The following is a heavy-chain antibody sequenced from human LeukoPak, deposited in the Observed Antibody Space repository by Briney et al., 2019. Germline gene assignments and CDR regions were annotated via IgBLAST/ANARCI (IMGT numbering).Heavy chain of an antibody. CDR2: IIPIFGTA. CDR1: GGTFSSYA. J-gene: IGHJ6*02. CDR3: ARDESTIFYGMDV. V-gene: IGHV1-69*13. D-gene: IGHD3-9*01. Sequence: SVKVSCKASGGTFSSYAISWVRQAPGQGLEWMGGIIPIFGTANYAQKFQGRVTITADESTSTAYMELSSLRSEDTAMYYCARDESTIFYGMDVWGQGTTVTVSS.